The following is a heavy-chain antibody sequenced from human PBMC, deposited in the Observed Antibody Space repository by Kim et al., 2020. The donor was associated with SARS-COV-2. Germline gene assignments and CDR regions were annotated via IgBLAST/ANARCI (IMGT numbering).Heavy chain of an antibody. V-gene: IGHV5-51*01. CDR2: IYPGDSDT. D-gene: IGHD6-13*01. Sequence: GESLKISCKGSGYSFTSYWIGWVRQMPGKGLEWMGIIYPGDSDTRYSPSFQGQVTISADKSISTAYLQWSSLKASDTAMYYCASLDSSSWYDSYYFDYWGQGTLVTVSS. J-gene: IGHJ4*02. CDR1: GYSFTSYW. CDR3: ASLDSSSWYDSYYFDY.